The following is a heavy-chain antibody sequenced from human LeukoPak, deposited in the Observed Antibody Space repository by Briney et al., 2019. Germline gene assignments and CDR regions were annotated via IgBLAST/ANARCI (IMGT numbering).Heavy chain of an antibody. Sequence: GGSLRLSCVASGFTFSSCWMSWVRQAPGKGLEWVANIKQDGSEKYYVDSVKGRFTISRDNAKNSLYLQMNSLRAEDTAVYYCARELLRYFDWFHRGAFDIWGQGTMVTVSS. D-gene: IGHD3-9*01. V-gene: IGHV3-7*01. CDR1: GFTFSSCW. J-gene: IGHJ3*02. CDR3: ARELLRYFDWFHRGAFDI. CDR2: IKQDGSEK.